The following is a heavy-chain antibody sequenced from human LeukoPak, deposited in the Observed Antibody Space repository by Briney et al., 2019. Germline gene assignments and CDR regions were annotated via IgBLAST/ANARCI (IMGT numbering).Heavy chain of an antibody. Sequence: PGGSLRLSCAASGFTFSSYWMSWVRQAPGKGLEWVANIKQDGSEKYYVDSVKGRFTISRDNAKDSLYLQMNSLRAEDTAVYYCARDGTIYGDYEEVGFDYWGQGTLVTVSS. V-gene: IGHV3-7*01. CDR3: ARDGTIYGDYEEVGFDY. CDR1: GFTFSSYW. J-gene: IGHJ4*02. CDR2: IKQDGSEK. D-gene: IGHD4-17*01.